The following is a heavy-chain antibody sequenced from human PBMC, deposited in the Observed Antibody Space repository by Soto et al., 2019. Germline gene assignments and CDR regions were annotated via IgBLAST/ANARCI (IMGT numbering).Heavy chain of an antibody. V-gene: IGHV3-30-3*01. Sequence: QVQLVESGGGVVQPGRSLRLSCAASGFTFSSYAMHWFRQAPGKGLEWVAVISYDGSNKYYADSVKGRFTISRDNSKNSPYLQMNSLRAEDSAVYYCASGDYVFLDAFPNHYGMADYWGQGTLVTVSS. J-gene: IGHJ4*02. D-gene: IGHD4-17*01. CDR1: GFTFSSYA. CDR2: ISYDGSNK. CDR3: ASGDYVFLDAFPNHYGMADY.